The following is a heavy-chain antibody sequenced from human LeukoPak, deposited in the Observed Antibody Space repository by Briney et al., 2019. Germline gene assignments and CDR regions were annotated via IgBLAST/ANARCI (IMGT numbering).Heavy chain of an antibody. CDR3: ARGATVVEYMDV. J-gene: IGHJ6*03. D-gene: IGHD2-2*01. CDR2: ISAYNGNT. Sequence: ASVKVSCKASGYSFTSNYIHWVRQAPGQGLEWMGWISAYNGNTNYAQKLQGRVTMTTDTSTSTAYMELRSLRSDDTAVYYCARGATVVEYMDVWGKGTTVTVSS. V-gene: IGHV1-18*04. CDR1: GYSFTSNY.